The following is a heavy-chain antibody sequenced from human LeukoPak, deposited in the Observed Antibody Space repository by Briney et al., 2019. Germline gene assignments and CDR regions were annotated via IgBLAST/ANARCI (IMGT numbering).Heavy chain of an antibody. Sequence: PGGSLRLSCAASGFTFSSYAMSWVRQAPGKGLEWVSAISGSGGSTYYADSVKGRLTISRDNSKNTLYLQMNSLRAEDTAVYYCAKGRYSSSWYKDYYYYMDVWGKGTTVTVSS. D-gene: IGHD6-13*01. V-gene: IGHV3-23*01. CDR3: AKGRYSSSWYKDYYYYMDV. CDR2: ISGSGGST. CDR1: GFTFSSYA. J-gene: IGHJ6*03.